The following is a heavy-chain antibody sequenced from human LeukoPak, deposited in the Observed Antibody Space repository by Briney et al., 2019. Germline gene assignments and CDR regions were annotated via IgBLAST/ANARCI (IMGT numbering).Heavy chain of an antibody. J-gene: IGHJ3*02. V-gene: IGHV4-34*01. Sequence: SETLSLTCAVYGGSFSGYYWSWIRQPPGKGLEWIGEINHSGSTNYNPSLKSRVTISVDTSKNQFSLKLSSVTAADTAVYYCARVAWYYYDSSGHPAFDIWGQGTMVTVSS. D-gene: IGHD3-22*01. CDR1: GGSFSGYY. CDR2: INHSGST. CDR3: ARVAWYYYDSSGHPAFDI.